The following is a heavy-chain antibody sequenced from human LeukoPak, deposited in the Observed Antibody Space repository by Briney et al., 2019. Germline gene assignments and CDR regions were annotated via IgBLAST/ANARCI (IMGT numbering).Heavy chain of an antibody. CDR1: GFTFDDYA. V-gene: IGHV3-9*01. CDR2: ISWNSGSI. Sequence: GGSLRLSCAASGFTFDDYAMHWVRQAPGKGLEWVSGISWNSGSIGYADSVKGRFTISRDNAKNTLYLQMNSLRAEDTAVYYCARENGDYLFSPFDYWGQGTLVTVSS. D-gene: IGHD4-17*01. J-gene: IGHJ4*02. CDR3: ARENGDYLFSPFDY.